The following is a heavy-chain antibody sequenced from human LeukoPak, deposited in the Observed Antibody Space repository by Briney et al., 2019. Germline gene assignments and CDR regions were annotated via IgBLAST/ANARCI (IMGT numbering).Heavy chain of an antibody. CDR2: ISGSGGST. CDR1: GFTFSSYA. CDR3: AKDDWELLWIGNY. V-gene: IGHV3-23*01. D-gene: IGHD1-26*01. Sequence: GGSLRLSCAASGFTFSSYAMSWVRQAPGKGLEWVSAISGSGGSTSYADSVKCRLTIYRDNSKNTLYLQMNSLRAEDTAVYYCAKDDWELLWIGNYWGQGTLVTVSS. J-gene: IGHJ4*02.